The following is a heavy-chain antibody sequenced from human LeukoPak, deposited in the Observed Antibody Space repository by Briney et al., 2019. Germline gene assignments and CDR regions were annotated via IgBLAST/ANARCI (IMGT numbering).Heavy chain of an antibody. CDR1: GYTFTSYG. V-gene: IGHV1-18*01. CDR2: ISADSGNT. CDR3: ARVGYSSSWYDDY. D-gene: IGHD6-13*01. Sequence: ASVKVSCKASGYTFTSYGISWVRQAPGQGLEWMGWISADSGNTNYAQMLQGRVTMTTDTSTSTAYMKLRGLRSDDTAVYYCARVGYSSSWYDDYWGQGTLVTVSS. J-gene: IGHJ4*02.